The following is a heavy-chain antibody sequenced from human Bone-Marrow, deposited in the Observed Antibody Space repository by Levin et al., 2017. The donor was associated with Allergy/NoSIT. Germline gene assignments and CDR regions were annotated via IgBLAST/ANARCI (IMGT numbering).Heavy chain of an antibody. CDR3: ARDRYSRGDAFEI. Sequence: GGSLRLSCAAFGFTISDHEMSWVRQAPGKGLEWVSYISTSGSDLLYADSVKGRFTISRDNAKNSLYLQMNNLGAEDTAVYYCARDRYSRGDAFEIWGQGTLVTVS. V-gene: IGHV3-48*03. CDR1: GFTISDHE. CDR2: ISTSGSDL. J-gene: IGHJ3*02. D-gene: IGHD3-9*01.